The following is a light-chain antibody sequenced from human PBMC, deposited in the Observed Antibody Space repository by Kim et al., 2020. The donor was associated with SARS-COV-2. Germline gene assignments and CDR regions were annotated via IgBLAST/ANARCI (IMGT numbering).Light chain of an antibody. Sequence: ATINCKSSQSVLSRSNNKNYLAWYQQKPGQPPKLLIHWASTRESGVPDRFSGSGSGTDFTLTISSLRAEDVAVYYCQQYFSTPLTFGGGTKVDIK. J-gene: IGKJ4*01. CDR3: QQYFSTPLT. CDR2: WAS. CDR1: QSVLSRSNNKNY. V-gene: IGKV4-1*01.